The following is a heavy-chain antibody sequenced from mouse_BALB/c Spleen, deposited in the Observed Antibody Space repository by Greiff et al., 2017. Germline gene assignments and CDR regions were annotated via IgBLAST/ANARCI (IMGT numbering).Heavy chain of an antibody. CDR2: IDPETGGT. J-gene: IGHJ3*01. CDR1: GYTFTDYE. Sequence: QVQLKESGAELVRPGASVTLSCKASGYTFTDYEMHWVKQTPVHGLEWIGAIDPETGGTAYNQKFKGKATLTADKSSSTAYMELRSLTSEDSAVYYCTRGTIYYYGSSHFAYWGQGTLVTVSA. D-gene: IGHD1-1*01. V-gene: IGHV1-15*01. CDR3: TRGTIYYYGSSHFAY.